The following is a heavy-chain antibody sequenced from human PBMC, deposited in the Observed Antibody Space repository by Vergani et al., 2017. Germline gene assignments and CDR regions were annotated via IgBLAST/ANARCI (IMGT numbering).Heavy chain of an antibody. Sequence: QVQLQQWGGGLLKPSETLSLTCVVNGGSFTIYHWTWIRQSPGEGLEWVGDIDHTGRPDYNPSLKSRLTMSVDKSRNQFSLTINSVTATDTAIYFCARVNTETNGHLYYYDYMDVWGQGTAVTVS. CDR3: ARVNTETNGHLYYYDYMDV. CDR1: GGSFTIYH. V-gene: IGHV4-34*01. CDR2: IDHTGRP. D-gene: IGHD4-11*01. J-gene: IGHJ6*03.